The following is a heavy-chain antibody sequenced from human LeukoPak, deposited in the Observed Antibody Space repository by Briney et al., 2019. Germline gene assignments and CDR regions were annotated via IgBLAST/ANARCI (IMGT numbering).Heavy chain of an antibody. CDR2: INPNSGGT. CDR3: ARAAYSYGYGYYFDY. Sequence: ASVKVSCKASGYTFTSYYMHWVRQAPGQGLEWMGWINPNSGGTNYVQKFQGGVTMTRDTSISTAYMELSRLRSDDTAVYYCARAAYSYGYGYYFDYWGQGTLVTVSS. J-gene: IGHJ4*02. CDR1: GYTFTSYY. V-gene: IGHV1-2*02. D-gene: IGHD5-18*01.